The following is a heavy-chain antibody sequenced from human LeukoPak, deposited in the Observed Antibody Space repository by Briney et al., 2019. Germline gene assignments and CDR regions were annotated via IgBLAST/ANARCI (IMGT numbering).Heavy chain of an antibody. CDR2: IYTSGST. J-gene: IGHJ6*03. V-gene: IGHV4-4*07. D-gene: IGHD2-2*01. Sequence: SETLSLTCTVSGGSISSYYWSWIRQPAGKGLEWIGRIYTSGSTNYNPPLKSRVTMSVDTSKNQFSLKLSSVTAADTAVYYCARVIKYCSSTSCYYYYYYMDVWGKGTTVTVSS. CDR3: ARVIKYCSSTSCYYYYYYMDV. CDR1: GGSISSYY.